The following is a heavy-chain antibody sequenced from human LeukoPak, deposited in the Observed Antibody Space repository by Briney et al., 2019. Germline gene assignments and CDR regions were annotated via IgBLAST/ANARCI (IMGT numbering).Heavy chain of an antibody. CDR3: ARGEGYRVGAWWYFDY. Sequence: ASVKVSCKASGYTFTTYYLHWVRQAPGQGLEWMGIINPNAGDTGYARKLLGRVTMTRDTSTSTVYMVLSSLRSEDTAIYYCARGEGYRVGAWWYFDYWGQGTLVTVSS. J-gene: IGHJ4*02. CDR1: GYTFTTYY. CDR2: INPNAGDT. D-gene: IGHD1-26*01. V-gene: IGHV1-46*04.